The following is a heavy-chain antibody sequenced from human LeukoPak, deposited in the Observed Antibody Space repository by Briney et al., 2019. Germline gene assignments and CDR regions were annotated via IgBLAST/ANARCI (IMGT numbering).Heavy chain of an antibody. CDR1: GGSISSGGYY. J-gene: IGHJ4*02. CDR2: IYYSGST. Sequence: SETLSLTCTVSGGSISSGGYYWRWIRQHPGKGLEWIGYIYYSGSTYYNPSLKSRATISVDKSKNQFSLKLSSVTAADTAVYYCAREGYCSSTSCPTISSYDYWGQGTLVTVSS. V-gene: IGHV4-31*03. D-gene: IGHD2-2*01. CDR3: AREGYCSSTSCPTISSYDY.